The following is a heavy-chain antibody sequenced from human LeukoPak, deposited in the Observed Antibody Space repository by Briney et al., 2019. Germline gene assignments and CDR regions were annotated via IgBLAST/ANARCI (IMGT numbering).Heavy chain of an antibody. Sequence: SETLSLTCTVSGGSISSYYWSWIRQPPGKGLEWIGYIYYNGSTTYNPSLKSRVNISLDTSKNHFSLKLTSVTAADTAVYYCARAHCGGDCYLGDAFDVWGQGTLVTVSS. J-gene: IGHJ3*01. CDR1: GGSISSYY. D-gene: IGHD2-21*02. CDR3: ARAHCGGDCYLGDAFDV. V-gene: IGHV4-59*01. CDR2: IYYNGST.